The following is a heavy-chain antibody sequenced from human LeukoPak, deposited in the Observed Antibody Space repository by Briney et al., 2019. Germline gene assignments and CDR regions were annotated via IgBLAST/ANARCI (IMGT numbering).Heavy chain of an antibody. J-gene: IGHJ6*03. CDR2: ISSSSSFI. CDR1: GFTFNTYS. D-gene: IGHD3-16*01. CDR3: ARVWGPDYYYYYMDV. V-gene: IGHV3-21*04. Sequence: GGSLRLSCAASGFTFNTYSMIWVRQAPGKGLEWVSFISSSSSFIYYADSVKGRFTISRDNAKNSLYLQMNSLRAEDTAVYYCARVWGPDYYYYYMDVWGKGTTVTISS.